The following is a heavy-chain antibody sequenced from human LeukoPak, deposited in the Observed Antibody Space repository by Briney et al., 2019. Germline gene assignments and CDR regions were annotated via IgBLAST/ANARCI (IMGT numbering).Heavy chain of an antibody. D-gene: IGHD2-21*01. Sequence: SETLSLTCTVSGGSISSYYWSWIRQPPGKGLEWIGYIYYSGSTNYNPSLKSRVTISVDTSKNQFSLKLSSVTAADTAVYYCARDETRKGHVIAYYMDVWGKGTTVTVSS. CDR2: IYYSGST. CDR1: GGSISSYY. J-gene: IGHJ6*03. CDR3: ARDETRKGHVIAYYMDV. V-gene: IGHV4-59*01.